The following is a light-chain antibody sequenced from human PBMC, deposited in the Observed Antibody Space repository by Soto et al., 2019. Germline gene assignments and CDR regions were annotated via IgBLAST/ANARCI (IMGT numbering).Light chain of an antibody. J-gene: IGKJ1*01. CDR3: LQHHSYPPA. Sequence: DIQMTQFPSSLSSCVGDIVTITCGASQGIRNDLGWYQQKPGKAPKRLIYAASSLHSGVPSRFSGSGSGTEFTFIINSLQPEDSATYYCLQHHSYPPAFGQGTKVDI. V-gene: IGKV1-17*01. CDR2: AAS. CDR1: QGIRND.